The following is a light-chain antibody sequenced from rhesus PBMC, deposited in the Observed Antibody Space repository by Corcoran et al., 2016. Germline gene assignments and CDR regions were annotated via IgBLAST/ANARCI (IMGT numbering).Light chain of an antibody. J-gene: IGKJ1*01. Sequence: EIQMTQSPSSLSASMGDTVTITCRASQGISNYLAWYQQKPGKAPKFLIYKASTLQSGVPSRVSGSGAGTDVTLTISSLQPEDFATYYCQQHNSYPPTFGQGTKVEIK. CDR2: KAS. CDR1: QGISNY. CDR3: QQHNSYPPT. V-gene: IGKV1-25*01.